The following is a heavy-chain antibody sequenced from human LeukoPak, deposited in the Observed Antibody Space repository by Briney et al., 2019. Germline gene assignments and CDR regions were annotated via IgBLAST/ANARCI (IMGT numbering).Heavy chain of an antibody. Sequence: ASVKVSCKASRYTFTGYYMHWVRQAPGQGLEWMGWINPNSGGTNYAQKFQGRVTMTRDTSISTAYMELSRLRSDDTAVYYCARVRGITMARGVPTVGYWGQGTLVTVSS. CDR1: RYTFTGYY. CDR2: INPNSGGT. D-gene: IGHD3-10*01. V-gene: IGHV1-2*02. CDR3: ARVRGITMARGVPTVGY. J-gene: IGHJ4*02.